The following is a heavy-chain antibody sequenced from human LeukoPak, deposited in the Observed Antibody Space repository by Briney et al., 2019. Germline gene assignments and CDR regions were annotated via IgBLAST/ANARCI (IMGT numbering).Heavy chain of an antibody. CDR3: ARDLSGYYSDAFDI. D-gene: IGHD3-22*01. V-gene: IGHV4-30-4*01. Sequence: PSETLSLTYTVSGGSISSGDYYWSWIRQPPGEGLEWIGYIYYSGSTYYNPSLKSRVTISVDTSKNQFSLKLSSVTAADTAVYYCARDLSGYYSDAFDIWGQGTMVTVSS. CDR2: IYYSGST. J-gene: IGHJ3*02. CDR1: GGSISSGDYY.